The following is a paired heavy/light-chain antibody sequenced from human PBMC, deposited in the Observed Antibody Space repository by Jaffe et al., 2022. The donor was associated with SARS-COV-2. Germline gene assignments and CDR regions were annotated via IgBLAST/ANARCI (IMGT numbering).Light chain of an antibody. J-gene: IGLJ2*01. Sequence: SVLTQPPSVSGAPGQRVTISCTGSNSNIGADYDVHWYQQFPGTAPKLLIYGDNIRPSGVPDRFSGSKSAISASLAITGLQAEDEADYYCQSFDTSLGKVFGGGTKLTVL. CDR1: NSNIGADYD. CDR3: QSFDTSLGKV. V-gene: IGLV1-40*01. CDR2: GDN.
Heavy chain of an antibody. CDR2: IKSKADGGAT. CDR1: GFSFSDAW. Sequence: EVQLVESGGDLVRPGRSLRLSCAASGFSFSDAWMSWVRQAPGKGLEWVGRIKSKADGGATEYAAPVAGRFTISRDDSTDTLFLQMNSLRTEDTAVYYCVTDQINYVLVALDSSPFDYWGQGVLVTVSS. D-gene: IGHD3-22*01. V-gene: IGHV3-15*01. CDR3: VTDQINYVLVALDSSPFDY. J-gene: IGHJ4*02.